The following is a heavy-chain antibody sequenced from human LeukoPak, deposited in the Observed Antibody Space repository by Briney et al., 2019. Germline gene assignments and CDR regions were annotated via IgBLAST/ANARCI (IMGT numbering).Heavy chain of an antibody. V-gene: IGHV3-74*01. D-gene: IGHD5-18*01. CDR3: ARRGHGFGSPFDY. CDR2: INSDGSIT. Sequence: PGGPLRLSCAASGFTFSSYWMHWVRQAPGKGLVWVSRINSDGSITNYADSVKGRFTISRDNAKNTLYLQMNSLRAEDTAVYYCARRGHGFGSPFDYWGQGTLVTVSS. J-gene: IGHJ4*02. CDR1: GFTFSSYW.